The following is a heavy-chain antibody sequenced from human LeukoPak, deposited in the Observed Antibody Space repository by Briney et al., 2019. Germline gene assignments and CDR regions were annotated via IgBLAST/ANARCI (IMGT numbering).Heavy chain of an antibody. CDR1: GGSISSTSYY. D-gene: IGHD5-24*01. Sequence: PSETLSLTCTVSGGSISSTSYYWGWIRQPPGKGLEWIGSINYSGSTYYNPSLKSRVTISVDTSKNQFSLKLSYLTAADTSVYYCARKGWLQLRNWFDPWGQGTLVTVSS. J-gene: IGHJ5*02. CDR3: ARKGWLQLRNWFDP. V-gene: IGHV4-39*01. CDR2: INYSGST.